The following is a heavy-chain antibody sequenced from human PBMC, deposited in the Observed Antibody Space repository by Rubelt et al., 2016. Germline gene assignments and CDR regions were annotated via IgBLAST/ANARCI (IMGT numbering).Heavy chain of an antibody. Sequence: QVTLRESGPALVKPTQTLTLTCTFSGFSLSTSGMCVSWIRQPPGKALEWPALIDWDDDKYYSTSRKTRLTISKDTSKIQVDLPMTRMDPVDTAPYYRARIALAGSGFDYWGQGTLVTVSS. CDR1: GFSLSTSGMC. D-gene: IGHD6-19*01. V-gene: IGHV2-70*01. CDR2: IDWDDDK. CDR3: ARIALAGSGFDY. J-gene: IGHJ4*02.